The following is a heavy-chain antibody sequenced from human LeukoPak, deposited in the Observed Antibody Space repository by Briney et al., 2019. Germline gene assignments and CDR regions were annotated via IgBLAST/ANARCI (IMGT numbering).Heavy chain of an antibody. V-gene: IGHV1-58*02. Sequence: SVKVSCKASGFTFTSSAMQWVRQARGQRLEWIGWIVVGSGNTNYAQKFQERVTITRDMSTSTAYMELSSLRSEDTAVYYCAGVPFSSNFDPRGVWGQGTLVTVSS. J-gene: IGHJ4*02. CDR1: GFTFTSSA. D-gene: IGHD6-13*01. CDR3: AGVPFSSNFDPRGV. CDR2: IVVGSGNT.